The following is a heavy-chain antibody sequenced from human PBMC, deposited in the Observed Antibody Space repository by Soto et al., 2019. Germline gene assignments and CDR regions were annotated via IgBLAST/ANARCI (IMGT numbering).Heavy chain of an antibody. CDR3: VRPDSTGYYSL. J-gene: IGHJ4*02. V-gene: IGHV5-51*01. CDR1: GYIFTNYW. Sequence: GESLKISCKGSGYIFTNYWIGWVRQIPGKGLEWMGIINPADSDTRYSPSFQGQVTVSVDKSISTAYLHRGSLKASDTAMYYCVRPDSTGYYSLWGQGTPVTVSS. D-gene: IGHD3-9*01. CDR2: INPADSDT.